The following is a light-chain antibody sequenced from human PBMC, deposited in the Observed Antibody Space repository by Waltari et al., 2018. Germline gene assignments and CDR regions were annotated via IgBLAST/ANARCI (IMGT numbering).Light chain of an antibody. CDR3: QHYYTTFRA. V-gene: IGKV4-1*01. J-gene: IGKJ1*01. CDR2: WAS. Sequence: DIVMTQSPDSLAVSLGERATINCKSSQSILASADNRNYLAWYQHKPGQPPKLLISWASTRESGVPDRFSGSGSGTDFTLSISSLQAEDVAVYYCQHYYTTFRAFGQGTKVEVK. CDR1: QSILASADNRNY.